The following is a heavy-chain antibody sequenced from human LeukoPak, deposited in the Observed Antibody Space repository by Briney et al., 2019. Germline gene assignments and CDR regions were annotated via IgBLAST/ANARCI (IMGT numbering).Heavy chain of an antibody. CDR2: IYYSGST. Sequence: SETLSLTCTVSGGPISSYYWSWIRQPPGKGLEWIGYIYYSGSTNYNPSLKSRVTISVDTSKNQFSLKLSSVTAADTAVYYCVRDRVGDSSGQMDVWGQGTTVTVSS. CDR1: GGPISSYY. V-gene: IGHV4-59*01. D-gene: IGHD3-22*01. J-gene: IGHJ6*02. CDR3: VRDRVGDSSGQMDV.